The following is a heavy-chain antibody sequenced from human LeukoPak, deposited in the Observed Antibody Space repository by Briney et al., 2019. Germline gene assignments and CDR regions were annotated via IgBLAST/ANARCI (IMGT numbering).Heavy chain of an antibody. J-gene: IGHJ3*02. CDR1: GYSFTSYW. D-gene: IGHD4-17*01. CDR3: ARLRSAYGDYGDAFDI. V-gene: IGHV5-51*01. CDR2: IYPGDSDT. Sequence: GESPKISCKGSGYSFTSYWIGWVRQMPGKGLEWMGIIYPGDSDTRYSPSFQGQVTISADKSISTAYLQWSSLKASDTAMYYCARLRSAYGDYGDAFDIWGQGTMVTVSS.